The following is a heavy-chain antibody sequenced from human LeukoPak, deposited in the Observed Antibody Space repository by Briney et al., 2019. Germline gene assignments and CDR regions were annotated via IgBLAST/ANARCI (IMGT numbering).Heavy chain of an antibody. CDR1: GGTFSSYA. V-gene: IGHV1-69*05. Sequence: SVKVSCKASGGTFSSYAIGWVRQAPGQGLEWMGGIIPIFGTANYAQKFQGRVTITTDESTSTAYMELSSLRSEDTAVYYCARDRLEKSSSSVNAFDIWGQGTMVTVSS. D-gene: IGHD6-6*01. CDR3: ARDRLEKSSSSVNAFDI. J-gene: IGHJ3*02. CDR2: IIPIFGTA.